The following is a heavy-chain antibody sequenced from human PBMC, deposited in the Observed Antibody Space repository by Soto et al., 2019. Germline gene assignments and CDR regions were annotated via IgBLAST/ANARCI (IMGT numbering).Heavy chain of an antibody. CDR3: ARELSGYDCSLAY. J-gene: IGHJ4*02. D-gene: IGHD3-22*01. CDR1: GGTFSSYA. Sequence: ASVKVSCKASGGTFSSYAINWVRQAPGQGLEWMGGIIPIFGTANYTQKFQGRVTITADESTSTAYMELSSLRSEDTAVYYCARELSGYDCSLAYWGQGTLVTVSS. CDR2: IIPIFGTA. V-gene: IGHV1-69*13.